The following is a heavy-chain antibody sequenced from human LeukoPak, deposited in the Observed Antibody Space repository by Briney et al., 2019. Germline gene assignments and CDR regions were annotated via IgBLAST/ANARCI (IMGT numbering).Heavy chain of an antibody. CDR1: GFTFSSYA. D-gene: IGHD2-2*01. CDR3: ASQLG. Sequence: PGGSLRLSCAASGFTFSSYAMHWVRQAPGKGLEWVAVISYDGSNKYYADSVKGRFTISRDNSKNTLYLQMNSLRAEDTAVYYCASQLGWGQGTLVTVSS. V-gene: IGHV3-30-3*01. J-gene: IGHJ4*02. CDR2: ISYDGSNK.